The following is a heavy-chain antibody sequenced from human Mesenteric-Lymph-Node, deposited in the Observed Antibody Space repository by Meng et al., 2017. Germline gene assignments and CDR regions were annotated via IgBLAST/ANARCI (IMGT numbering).Heavy chain of an antibody. D-gene: IGHD4-11*01. CDR3: TRDYRNSGMDV. V-gene: IGHV3-74*01. CDR1: GFTFSNYW. Sequence: GESLKISCAASGFTFSNYWMHWVRQAPGKGLVWVSRIYRDGSNTSYADSVKGRFTISRDNAKNTLYLQMNSLRGEDTAVYYCTRDYRNSGMDVWGQGITVTVSS. CDR2: IYRDGSNT. J-gene: IGHJ6*02.